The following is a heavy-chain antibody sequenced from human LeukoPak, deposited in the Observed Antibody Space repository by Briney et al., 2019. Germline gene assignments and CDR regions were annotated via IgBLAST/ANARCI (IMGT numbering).Heavy chain of an antibody. CDR3: ARHSSSWEFGQ. J-gene: IGHJ4*02. D-gene: IGHD6-13*01. CDR2: IKEDGSDK. Sequence: GGSLRLSCAASGFTFSNYWMSWVRQAPGKGLEWVANIKEDGSDKYCVDSVKGRFTISRDNAKNSQYLQMNSLRAEDTAVYYCARHSSSWEFGQWGQGTLVIVSS. CDR1: GFTFSNYW. V-gene: IGHV3-7*05.